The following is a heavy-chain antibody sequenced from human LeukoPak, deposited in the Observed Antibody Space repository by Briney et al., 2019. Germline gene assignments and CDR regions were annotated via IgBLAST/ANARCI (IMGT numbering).Heavy chain of an antibody. V-gene: IGHV5-51*01. D-gene: IGHD4-17*01. CDR1: GYSFTSYW. CDR2: IYPGDSDT. CDR3: ARLSGYGDPEWAFDI. Sequence: RASVKVSCKGSGYSFTSYWIGWVRQMPGKGLEWMGIIYPGDSDTRYSPSFQGQVTISADKSISTAYLQWSSLKASDTAMYYCARLSGYGDPEWAFDIWGQGTMVTVSS. J-gene: IGHJ3*02.